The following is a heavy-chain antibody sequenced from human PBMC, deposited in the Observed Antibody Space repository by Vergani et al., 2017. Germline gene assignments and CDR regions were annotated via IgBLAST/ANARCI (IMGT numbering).Heavy chain of an antibody. CDR1: GFTFNHYG. V-gene: IGHV3-33*01. CDR2: TWYDGNNK. D-gene: IGHD1-14*01. CDR3: ARDLRLLYNRFDP. Sequence: QVQLVESGGGVVQPGRSLRLSCAASGFTFNHYGMHWVRQAPGKGLEWVAVTWYDGNNKQYADSVKGRFTISRDNSKSTMYLQMNSLREEDTGVYYCARDLRLLYNRFDPWGQGTLVTVSS. J-gene: IGHJ5*02.